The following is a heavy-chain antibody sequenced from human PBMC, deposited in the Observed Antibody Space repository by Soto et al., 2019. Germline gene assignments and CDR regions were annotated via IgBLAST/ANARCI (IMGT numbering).Heavy chain of an antibody. CDR3: VRSGDNYNLLDF. V-gene: IGHV3-11*06. CDR2: SSNSGSFT. Sequence: GGSLRLSCAASGFTFSDYYMSWIRQTPGKGLEWIGYSSNSGSFTRYADSVKGRFSISRDNAKNSLYLQINSLRGEDTAIYYCVRSGDNYNLLDFWGQGTPVTVSS. D-gene: IGHD1-1*01. CDR1: GFTFSDYY. J-gene: IGHJ4*02.